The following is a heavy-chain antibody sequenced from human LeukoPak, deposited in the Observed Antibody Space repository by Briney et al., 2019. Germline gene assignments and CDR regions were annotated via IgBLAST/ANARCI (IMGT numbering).Heavy chain of an antibody. J-gene: IGHJ4*02. Sequence: GGSLRLSCAASGFTFSNYAMGWLRQAPGKGLEWVSTISGSGGSTYYADSVKGRFTISRDNAKNSLYLQMNSLRAEDTAVYYYARDQVVAVAFDYWGQGTLVTVSS. CDR2: ISGSGGST. D-gene: IGHD3-22*01. V-gene: IGHV3-23*01. CDR1: GFTFSNYA. CDR3: ARDQVVAVAFDY.